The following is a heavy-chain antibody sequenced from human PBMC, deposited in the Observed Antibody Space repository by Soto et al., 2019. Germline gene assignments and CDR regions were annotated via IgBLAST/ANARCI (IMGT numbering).Heavy chain of an antibody. D-gene: IGHD4-17*01. Sequence: QLQLQESGPGLVKPSETLSLTCTVSDGSISRSGYYWDWIRQPPGKGLACIGSMHYSGSAYYNASLKSRLTVSVDTSKNQFSMKLSSVTAADTAVYYCTRRRDYGDFSVDWGQGTLVTVSP. CDR1: DGSISRSGYY. CDR2: MHYSGSA. V-gene: IGHV4-39*01. CDR3: TRRRDYGDFSVD. J-gene: IGHJ4*02.